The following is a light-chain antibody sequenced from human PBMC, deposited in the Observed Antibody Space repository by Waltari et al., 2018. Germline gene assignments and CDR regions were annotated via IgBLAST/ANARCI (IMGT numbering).Light chain of an antibody. CDR3: QSADSSGTYPVV. J-gene: IGLJ2*01. V-gene: IGLV3-25*03. CDR2: KDS. Sequence: QQKTVQAPVLVIYKDSGRPSGFPERCSGSSSVTTVTLTICGVQAEDEADYYCQSADSSGTYPVVFGGGTKLTVL.